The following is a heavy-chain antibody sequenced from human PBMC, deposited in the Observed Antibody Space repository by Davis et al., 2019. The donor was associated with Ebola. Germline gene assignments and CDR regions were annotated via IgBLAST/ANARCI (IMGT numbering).Heavy chain of an antibody. J-gene: IGHJ6*02. Sequence: GSLRLSCAVSGGSISSSNWWSWVRQPPGKGLEWIGEIYHSGSTNYNPSLKSRVTISVDKSKNQLSLKLSSVTAADTAVYYCARESGTIDFWSGYYYYGMDVWGQGTTVTVSS. CDR2: IYHSGST. CDR3: ARESGTIDFWSGYYYYGMDV. CDR1: GGSISSSNW. V-gene: IGHV4-4*02. D-gene: IGHD3-3*01.